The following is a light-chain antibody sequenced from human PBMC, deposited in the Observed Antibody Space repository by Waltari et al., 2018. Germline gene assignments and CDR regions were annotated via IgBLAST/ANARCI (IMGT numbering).Light chain of an antibody. CDR2: DVT. CDR3: CSYAGRSTWV. J-gene: IGLJ3*02. Sequence: QSALTQPASVSGSPGQSITISCTGASTAVCDYNYVSWYQQIPGKAPKVIIYDVTKRPSGVSNRFSGSKSGNSASLSISGLQAEDEAHYYCCSYAGRSTWVFGGGTKVTVL. V-gene: IGLV2-14*03. CDR1: STAVCDYNY.